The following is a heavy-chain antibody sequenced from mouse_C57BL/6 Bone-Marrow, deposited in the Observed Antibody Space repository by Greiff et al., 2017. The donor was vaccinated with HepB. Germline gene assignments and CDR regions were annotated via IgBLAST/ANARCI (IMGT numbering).Heavy chain of an antibody. V-gene: IGHV6-3*01. CDR3: TGDYGSSYGFAY. D-gene: IGHD1-1*01. CDR1: GFTFSNYW. Sequence: EVQLDESGGGLVQPGGSMKLSCVASGFTFSNYWMNWVRQSPEKGLEWVAQIRLKSDNYATHYAESVKGRFTISRDDSKSSVYLQMNNLRDEDTGIYYCTGDYGSSYGFAYWGQGTLVTVSA. J-gene: IGHJ3*01. CDR2: IRLKSDNYAT.